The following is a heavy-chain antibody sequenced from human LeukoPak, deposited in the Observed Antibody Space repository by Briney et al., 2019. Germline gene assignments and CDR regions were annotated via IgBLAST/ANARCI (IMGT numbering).Heavy chain of an antibody. D-gene: IGHD3/OR15-3a*01. CDR3: ATLVWYFFPDAFDI. CDR2: FDPEDGET. Sequence: ASVKVSCKVSGYTLTELSMHWVRQAPGKGLEWMGGFDPEDGETIYAQKFQGRVTMTEDTSTDTAYMELSSLRSEDTAVYYCATLVWYFFPDAFDIWGQGTMVTVSS. J-gene: IGHJ3*02. V-gene: IGHV1-24*01. CDR1: GYTLTELS.